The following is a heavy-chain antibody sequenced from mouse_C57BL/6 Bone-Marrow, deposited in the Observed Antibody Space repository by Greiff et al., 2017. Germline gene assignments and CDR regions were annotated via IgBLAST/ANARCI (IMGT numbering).Heavy chain of an antibody. CDR3: ARGDYYGSSYRYFDV. CDR1: GYTFTSYW. D-gene: IGHD1-1*01. CDR2: IDPSDSYT. Sequence: QVQLKQPGAELVRPGTSVKLSCKASGYTFTSYWMHWVKQRPGQGLEGIGVIDPSDSYTNYNQKFKGKATLTVDTSSSTAYMQLSSLTSEDSAVYYCARGDYYGSSYRYFDVWGTGTTVTVSS. V-gene: IGHV1-59*01. J-gene: IGHJ1*03.